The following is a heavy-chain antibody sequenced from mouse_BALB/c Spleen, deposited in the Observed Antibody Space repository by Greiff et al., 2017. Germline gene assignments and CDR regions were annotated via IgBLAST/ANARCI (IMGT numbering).Heavy chain of an antibody. CDR3: ARPYHYYAMDY. Sequence: EVKVVESGGDLVKPGGSLKLSCAASGFTFSSYGMSWVRQTPDKRLEWVATISSGGSYTYYPDSVKGRFTISRDNAKNTLYLQMSSLKSEDTAMYYCARPYHYYAMDYWGQGTSVTVSS. CDR2: ISSGGSYT. J-gene: IGHJ4*01. CDR1: GFTFSSYG. V-gene: IGHV5-6*01.